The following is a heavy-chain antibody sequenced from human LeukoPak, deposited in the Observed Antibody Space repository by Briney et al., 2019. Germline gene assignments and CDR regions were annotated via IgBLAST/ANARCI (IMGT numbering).Heavy chain of an antibody. D-gene: IGHD3-22*01. CDR3: ARDLGDLGNYYDSSGYYSCYFDY. CDR2: ISSSSSYI. CDR1: GFSFSDSV. Sequence: GSLRLSCVASGFSFSDSVIHWVRQAPGKGLEWVSSISSSSSYIYYADSVKGRFTISRDNAKNSLYLQMNSLRAEDTAVYYCARDLGDLGNYYDSSGYYSCYFDYWGQGTLVTVSS. V-gene: IGHV3-21*01. J-gene: IGHJ4*02.